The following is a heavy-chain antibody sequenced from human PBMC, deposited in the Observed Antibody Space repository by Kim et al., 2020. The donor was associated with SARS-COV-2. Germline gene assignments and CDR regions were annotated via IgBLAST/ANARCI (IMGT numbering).Heavy chain of an antibody. V-gene: IGHV4-34*01. CDR2: INHSGST. J-gene: IGHJ4*02. CDR3: ARRKIAVAYPVDY. D-gene: IGHD6-19*01. Sequence: SETMSLTCAVYGGSFSGYDWSWVRQPPGKGLEWIGEINHSGSTNYNPYLKSRVTISVDTSKNQFSLKLSSVTAADTAVYYCARRKIAVAYPVDYWGQGTL. CDR1: GGSFSGYD.